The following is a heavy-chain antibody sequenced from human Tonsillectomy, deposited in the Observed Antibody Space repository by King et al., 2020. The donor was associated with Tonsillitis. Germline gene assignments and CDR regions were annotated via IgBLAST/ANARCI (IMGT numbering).Heavy chain of an antibody. J-gene: IGHJ6*03. Sequence: VPLVSSCCVLVPPGRSLRLSCAASVFSFDDHALHWVRQAPGKGLEWVSGISWNRVSIDYADSVQGLFTLSRDNAQNSLSLQMHSLRPADTAWDEGGKERGGRGGEREGDGGRDGGGKGNTGT. CDR2: ISWNRVSI. V-gene: IGHV3-9*01. CDR1: VFSFDDHA. CDR3: GKERGGRGGEREGDGGRDG. D-gene: IGHD3-16*01.